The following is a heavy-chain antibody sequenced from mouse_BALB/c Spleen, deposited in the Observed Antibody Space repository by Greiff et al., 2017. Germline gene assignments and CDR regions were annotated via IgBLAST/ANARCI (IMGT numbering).Heavy chain of an antibody. V-gene: IGHV1-54*01. CDR3: ARSSEEYYYAMDY. Sequence: QVHVKQSGAELVRPGTSVKVSCKASGYAFTNYLIEWVKQRPGQGLEWIGVINPGSGGTNYNEKFKGKATLTADKSSSTAYMQLSSLTSDDSAVYFCARSSEEYYYAMDYWGQGTSVTVSS. CDR1: GYAFTNYL. D-gene: IGHD2-10*02. CDR2: INPGSGGT. J-gene: IGHJ4*01.